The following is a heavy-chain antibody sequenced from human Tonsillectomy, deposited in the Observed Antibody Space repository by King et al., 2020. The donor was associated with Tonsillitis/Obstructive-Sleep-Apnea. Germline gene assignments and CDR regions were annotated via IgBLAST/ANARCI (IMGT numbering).Heavy chain of an antibody. V-gene: IGHV3-7*04. CDR3: VRDRDKGDYVDF. Sequence: VQLVESGGGFVQPGGSLRLSCAASGFTFTSYWISWVRQAPGQGLEWVANIHQDGREKYYVNSVKGRFTISRDNAKDSPYLQMNSLSAEDTAVYYCVRDRDKGDYVDFWGQGILVTVSS. CDR2: IHQDGREK. D-gene: IGHD4/OR15-4a*01. CDR1: GFTFTSYW. J-gene: IGHJ4*02.